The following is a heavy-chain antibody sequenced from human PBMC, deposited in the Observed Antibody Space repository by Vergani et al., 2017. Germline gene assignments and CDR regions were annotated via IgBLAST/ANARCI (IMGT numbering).Heavy chain of an antibody. CDR1: GFSFSGYC. Sequence: EVQLVESGGGLIHPGGSLRLSCEGSGFSFSGYCMHWVRQSPEKGLVWVSRIKSDGSITNYADSVMGRLTISRDNAKNTLYLEMNSLRGDDTAIYYCVRARCSGPCFMSNWFDSWGEGRLVTVSS. V-gene: IGHV3-74*01. CDR3: VRARCSGPCFMSNWFDS. CDR2: IKSDGSIT. D-gene: IGHD5-12*01. J-gene: IGHJ5*01.